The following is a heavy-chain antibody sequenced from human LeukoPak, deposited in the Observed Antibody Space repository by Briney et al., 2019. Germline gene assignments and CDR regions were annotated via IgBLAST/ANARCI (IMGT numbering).Heavy chain of an antibody. V-gene: IGHV4-59*01. D-gene: IGHD2-2*01. CDR3: ATGCSSTSCLDAFDI. CDR2: ISYSGST. Sequence: SETLSLTCTVSGGSISSYYWSWIRQPPGKGLEWIGYISYSGSTDYNPSLKSRVTISLDTSKNQFSLKLSSVTAADTAVYYCATGCSSTSCLDAFDIWGQGTMVTVSS. J-gene: IGHJ3*02. CDR1: GGSISSYY.